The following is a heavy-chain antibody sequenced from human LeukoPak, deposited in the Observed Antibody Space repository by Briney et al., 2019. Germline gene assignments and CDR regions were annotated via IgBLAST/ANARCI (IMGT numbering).Heavy chain of an antibody. CDR2: IKKDGSEK. CDR3: ARRSNWAFDY. CDR1: GFTFSSYW. J-gene: IGHJ4*02. V-gene: IGHV3-7*04. D-gene: IGHD7-27*01. Sequence: PGGSLRLSCAASGFTFSSYWMSWVRQVPGKGLEWVASIKKDGSEKYYVDSVKGRFTMSRDNAKDSLYLEINSLRVEDTAVYYCARRSNWAFDYWGQGTPVTASS.